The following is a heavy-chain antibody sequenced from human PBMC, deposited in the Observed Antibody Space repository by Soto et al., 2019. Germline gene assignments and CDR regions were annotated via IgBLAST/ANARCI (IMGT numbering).Heavy chain of an antibody. J-gene: IGHJ6*02. CDR2: ISSSGSYI. V-gene: IGHV3-21*01. Sequence: GGSLRLSCAASGAFRGYTMNWVRQAPGKGLEWVSSISSSGSYIYYADSVKGRFTISKDNAKNSLYLQMNSLRAEDTALYYCARAREPYYYGTDVWGQGTTVTVSS. CDR1: GAFRGYT. CDR3: ARAREPYYYGTDV. D-gene: IGHD1-26*01.